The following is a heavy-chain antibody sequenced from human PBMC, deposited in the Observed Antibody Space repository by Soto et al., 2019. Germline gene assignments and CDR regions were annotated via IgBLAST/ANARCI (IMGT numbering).Heavy chain of an antibody. Sequence: QVQLVESGGGVVQPGRSLRLSCAASGFTFSSYGMHWVRQAPGKGLEWLAIISYDGGNKYYADSVKGRFTVSRDNPKNTLYLQMNSLRAEDTAVYHCAKVLGYCSSSSCSRDYYYYYGMDVW. V-gene: IGHV3-30*18. CDR2: ISYDGGNK. D-gene: IGHD2-2*01. CDR1: GFTFSSYG. J-gene: IGHJ6*01. CDR3: AKVLGYCSSSSCSRDYYYYYGMDV.